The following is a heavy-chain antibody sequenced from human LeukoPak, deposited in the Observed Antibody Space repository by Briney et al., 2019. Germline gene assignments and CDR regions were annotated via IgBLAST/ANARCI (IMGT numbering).Heavy chain of an antibody. Sequence: SETLSLICTVSGASIGNYYWSWIRQPPGKGLEWIGYINGRGSTNYNPSLKSRVTVSADASKNQLSLKLSSVTAADTAVYYCACINTWFDSWGQGTLVTVSS. J-gene: IGHJ5*01. CDR3: ACINTWFDS. CDR1: GASIGNYY. CDR2: INGRGST. D-gene: IGHD2-8*01. V-gene: IGHV4-59*01.